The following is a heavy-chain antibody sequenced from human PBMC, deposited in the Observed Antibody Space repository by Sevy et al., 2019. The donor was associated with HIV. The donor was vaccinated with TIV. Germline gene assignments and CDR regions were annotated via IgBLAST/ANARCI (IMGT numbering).Heavy chain of an antibody. CDR2: VYASSST. D-gene: IGHD6-13*01. J-gene: IGHJ6*03. Sequence: LETLSLTCTVSGGSISGYYWSWIRQSAGKGLEWIGRVYASSSTNYNPSLRSRVTISVDTSSNQFSLNLHSVTAADTAVYYCAREDFGSSWLYYYMDVWGKGTPVTVSS. CDR1: GGSISGYY. CDR3: AREDFGSSWLYYYMDV. V-gene: IGHV4-4*07.